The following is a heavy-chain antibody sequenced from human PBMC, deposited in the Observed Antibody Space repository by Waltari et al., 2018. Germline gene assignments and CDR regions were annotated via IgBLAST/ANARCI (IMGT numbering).Heavy chain of an antibody. CDR1: GYTFTDSY. J-gene: IGHJ5*02. V-gene: IGHV1-2*02. Sequence: QVHLVQSGAEVKKPGASVQVSCKASGYTFTDSYIHWVRQAPGQGLECMGWINLNSGAANYAQSFQGRVTLTRDTSINTVYMELSRLRSDDTAVYYCAKVSKTTTGPGTWGQGTLITVSS. D-gene: IGHD1-1*01. CDR3: AKVSKTTTGPGT. CDR2: INLNSGAA.